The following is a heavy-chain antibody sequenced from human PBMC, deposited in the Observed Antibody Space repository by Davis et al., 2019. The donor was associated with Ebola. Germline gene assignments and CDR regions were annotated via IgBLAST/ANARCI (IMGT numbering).Heavy chain of an antibody. J-gene: IGHJ4*02. V-gene: IGHV1-18*04. D-gene: IGHD1-1*01. CDR3: ARAQFPTTSDH. CDR1: GYTFTYYR. Sequence: AASVKVSCKASGYTFTYYRITWVRQAPGQGLEWMGWINPHNGNTNYAQNVQGRVIMTSDTATTTAYMEVGSLRSDDTAVYYCARAQFPTTSDHWGQGTLVTVSS. CDR2: INPHNGNT.